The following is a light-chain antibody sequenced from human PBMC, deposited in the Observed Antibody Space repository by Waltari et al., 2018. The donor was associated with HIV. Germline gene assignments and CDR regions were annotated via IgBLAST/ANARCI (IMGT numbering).Light chain of an antibody. J-gene: IGLJ1*01. CDR3: SSYTTSNTPYV. CDR2: DVS. V-gene: IGLV2-14*03. CDR1: SSDVGGFTS. Sequence: QSALTQPASVSGSPGQSITISCAGTSSDVGGFTSVSWYQQHPGKAPTLMISDVSNRPSGVSNRFSGSKSGNTASLTISGLQAEDEADYYCSSYTTSNTPYVFGTGTKVTVL.